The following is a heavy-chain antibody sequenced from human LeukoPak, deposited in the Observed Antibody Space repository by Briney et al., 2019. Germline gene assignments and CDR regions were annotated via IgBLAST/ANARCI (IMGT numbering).Heavy chain of an antibody. CDR2: IYYSGST. J-gene: IGHJ6*04. CDR3: ATSVTFGGVIASYYYYGMDV. V-gene: IGHV4-59*01. Sequence: SETLSLTCTVSGGSISSYYCSWIRQPPGKGLEWSGYIYYSGSTNYNPSLKSRVTISVDTSKNQFSLKLSSVTAADTAVYYCATSVTFGGVIASYYYYGMDVWGKGTTVTVSS. CDR1: GGSISSYY. D-gene: IGHD3-16*02.